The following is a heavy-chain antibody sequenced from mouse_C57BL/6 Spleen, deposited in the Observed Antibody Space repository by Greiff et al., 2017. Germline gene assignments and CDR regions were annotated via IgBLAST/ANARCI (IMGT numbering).Heavy chain of an antibody. Sequence: EVQLVESGPGLVKPSQSLSLTCSVTGYSITSGYYWNWIRQFPGNKLEWMGYISYDGSNNYNPSLKNRISITRDTSKNQFFLKLNSVTTEDTATYYCARDPYYHGSSYGYWYFDVWGTGTTVTVSS. D-gene: IGHD1-1*01. J-gene: IGHJ1*03. V-gene: IGHV3-6*01. CDR1: GYSITSGYY. CDR3: ARDPYYHGSSYGYWYFDV. CDR2: ISYDGSN.